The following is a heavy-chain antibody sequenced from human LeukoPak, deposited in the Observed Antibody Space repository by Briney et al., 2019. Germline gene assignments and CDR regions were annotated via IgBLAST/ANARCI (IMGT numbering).Heavy chain of an antibody. V-gene: IGHV3-53*01. CDR3: ARASCGGDCAIGY. D-gene: IGHD2-21*01. CDR2: IYSGGST. CDR1: GFTVSSNY. Sequence: GGSLRLSCAVSGFTVSSNYMSWVRQAPGKGLEWVSVIYSGGSTYYADSVKGRFTISRDNSKNTLYLQMNSLRAEDTALYYCARASCGGDCAIGYWGQGTLVTVSS. J-gene: IGHJ4*02.